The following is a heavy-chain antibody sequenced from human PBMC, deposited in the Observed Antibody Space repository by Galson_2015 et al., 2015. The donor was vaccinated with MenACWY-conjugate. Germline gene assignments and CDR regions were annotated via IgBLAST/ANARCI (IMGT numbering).Heavy chain of an antibody. CDR1: GFAFGDHG. CDR3: AGEGLCSGGTCYYYDY. J-gene: IGHJ4*02. CDR2: MSRTATT. V-gene: IGHV3-23*01. Sequence: SLRLSCAASGFAFGDHGMAWVRQAPGKGLDWVSAMSRTATTYYSASVKGRFTISRDNSKNTLFLQMNSLRVEDTAVYYCAGEGLCSGGTCYYYDYWGQGILVTVSA. D-gene: IGHD2-15*01.